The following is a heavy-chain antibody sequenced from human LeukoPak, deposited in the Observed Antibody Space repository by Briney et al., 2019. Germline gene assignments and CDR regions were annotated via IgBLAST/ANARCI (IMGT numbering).Heavy chain of an antibody. CDR2: IYTSGST. D-gene: IGHD3-16*01. CDR3: ARSARGTIQGPAFDI. CDR1: GGFISSYY. J-gene: IGHJ3*02. Sequence: SETQSLMRTVCGGFISSYYWRWTRHPPGEGRGCIGYIYTSGSTNSDPAHSSRVTTSVDTSKYQFSLKLSSVTAADTVVYCCARSARGTIQGPAFDIWGQGTMVTVSS. V-gene: IGHV4-4*09.